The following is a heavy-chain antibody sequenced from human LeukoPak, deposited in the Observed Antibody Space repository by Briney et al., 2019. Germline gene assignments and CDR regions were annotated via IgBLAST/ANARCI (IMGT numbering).Heavy chain of an antibody. Sequence: SETLSLTCTVSGGSISGYYWNWIRQPPGMRLEWIGYIYYSGSTKYNPSLKSRVTISVDTSKIQLSLKLSSVTAADTAVYYCARAPDIVVVPTANPFDYWGQGTLVTVSS. V-gene: IGHV4-59*08. CDR2: IYYSGST. CDR3: ARAPDIVVVPTANPFDY. J-gene: IGHJ4*02. CDR1: GGSISGYY. D-gene: IGHD2-2*01.